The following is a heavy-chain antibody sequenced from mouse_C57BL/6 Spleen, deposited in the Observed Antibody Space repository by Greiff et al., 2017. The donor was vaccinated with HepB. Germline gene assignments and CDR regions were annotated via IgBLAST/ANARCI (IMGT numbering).Heavy chain of an antibody. V-gene: IGHV5-9-1*02. CDR1: GFTFSSYA. J-gene: IGHJ3*01. D-gene: IGHD2-4*01. CDR2: ISSGGDYI. Sequence: EVKLMESGEGLVKPGGSLKLSCAASGFTFSSYAMSWVRQTPEKRLEWVAYISSGGDYIYYADTVKGRFTISRDNARNTLYLQMSSLKSEDTAMYYCTRAGVYDYDGAWFAYWGQGTLVTVSA. CDR3: TRAGVYDYDGAWFAY.